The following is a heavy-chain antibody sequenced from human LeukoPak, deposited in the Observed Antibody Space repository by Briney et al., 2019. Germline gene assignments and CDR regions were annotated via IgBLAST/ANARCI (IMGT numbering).Heavy chain of an antibody. CDR1: GFTFSNYA. Sequence: GGFLRLSCAASGFTFSNYAMAWVRQAPGKGLEWVSAIGGNGGRTYSADSVQGRFTISRDNSKNTVYLQMDNLRAEDSAMYYCAKAHSISWPYAFDSWGQGTLVTVSS. D-gene: IGHD6-13*01. CDR3: AKAHSISWPYAFDS. J-gene: IGHJ4*02. V-gene: IGHV3-23*01. CDR2: IGGNGGRT.